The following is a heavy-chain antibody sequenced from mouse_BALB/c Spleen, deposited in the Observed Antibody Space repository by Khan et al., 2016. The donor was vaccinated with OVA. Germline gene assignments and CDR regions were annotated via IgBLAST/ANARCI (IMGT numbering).Heavy chain of an antibody. V-gene: IGHV1S41*01. D-gene: IGHD1-1*01. J-gene: IGHJ4*01. CDR1: GYTFTSYW. CDR2: IGPGSGST. Sequence: DLVKPGASVKLSCKASGYTFTSYWINWIKQRPGQGIEWIGRIGPGSGSTYSNEVFKGQATLTVDKSSSTAYIQLSSLSSEDSAVYFWASENYYGRTCYAMDYWGQGTSVTVSS. CDR3: ASENYYGRTCYAMDY.